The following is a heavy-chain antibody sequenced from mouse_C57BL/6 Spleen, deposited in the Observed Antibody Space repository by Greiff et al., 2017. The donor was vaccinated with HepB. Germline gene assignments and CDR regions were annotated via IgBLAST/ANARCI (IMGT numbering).Heavy chain of an antibody. D-gene: IGHD2-5*01. CDR3: ARGSNYEFAY. Sequence: EVQGVESGGGLVKPGGSLKLSCAASGFTFSDYGMHWVRQAPEKGLVWVAYISSGSSTIYYADTVKGRFTISRDNAKNTLFLQMTSLRSEDTAMYYCARGSNYEFAYWGQGTLVTVSA. J-gene: IGHJ3*01. CDR2: ISSGSSTI. V-gene: IGHV5-17*01. CDR1: GFTFSDYG.